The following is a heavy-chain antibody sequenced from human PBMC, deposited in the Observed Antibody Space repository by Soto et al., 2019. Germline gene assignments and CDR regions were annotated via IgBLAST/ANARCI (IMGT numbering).Heavy chain of an antibody. D-gene: IGHD5-12*01. J-gene: IGHJ4*02. CDR3: ARDMVASDY. CDR2: IYYSGST. CDR1: GGSVSSGSYY. V-gene: IGHV4-61*01. Sequence: SETLSLTCTVSGGSVSSGSYYWSWIRQPPGKGLEWIGYIYYSGSTNYNPSLKSRVTISVETSKNQFSLKLSSVTAADTAVYYCARDMVASDYWGQGTLVTVSS.